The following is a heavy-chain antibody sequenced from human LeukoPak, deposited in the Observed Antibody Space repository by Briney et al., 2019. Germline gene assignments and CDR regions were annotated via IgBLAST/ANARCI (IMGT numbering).Heavy chain of an antibody. V-gene: IGHV4-59*01. Sequence: SETLSLTCTVSGGSISSYYWSWIRQPPGKGLEWIGYIYSSGNTNYNPSLKSRVTISVDTSKNQFPLKLSSVTAADTAVYYCATLNYYGSGSYYTWFDPWGQGALVTVSS. CDR2: IYSSGNT. D-gene: IGHD3-10*01. J-gene: IGHJ5*02. CDR3: ATLNYYGSGSYYTWFDP. CDR1: GGSISSYY.